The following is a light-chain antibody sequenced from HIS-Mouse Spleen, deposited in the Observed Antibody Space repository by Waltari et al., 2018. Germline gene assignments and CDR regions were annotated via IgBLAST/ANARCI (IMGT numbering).Light chain of an antibody. Sequence: SYELTQPPSVSVSPGQPARITCSGDALPKKYAYWYRQKSGRAPVLVIYEYSKRPTGIPEGFSGSSSGTMATLTISGAQVEDEADYYCYSTDSSGNHRVFGGGTKLTVL. V-gene: IGLV3-10*01. CDR1: ALPKKY. CDR3: YSTDSSGNHRV. CDR2: EYS. J-gene: IGLJ2*01.